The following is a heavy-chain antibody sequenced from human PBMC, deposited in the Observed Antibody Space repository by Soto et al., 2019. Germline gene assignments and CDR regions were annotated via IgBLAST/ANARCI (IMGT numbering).Heavy chain of an antibody. V-gene: IGHV4-34*01. Sequence: PSETLSLTCAVYGGSFSGYYWSWIRQPPGKGLEWIGEINHSGSTNYNPSLKSRVTISVDTSKNQFSLKLSSVTAADTAVYYCAREEYYYDSSGYYPYGMDVWGQGTTVTVSS. J-gene: IGHJ6*02. D-gene: IGHD3-22*01. CDR2: INHSGST. CDR3: AREEYYYDSSGYYPYGMDV. CDR1: GGSFSGYY.